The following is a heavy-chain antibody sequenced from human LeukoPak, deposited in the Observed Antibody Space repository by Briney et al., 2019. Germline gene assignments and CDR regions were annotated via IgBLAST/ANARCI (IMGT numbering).Heavy chain of an antibody. D-gene: IGHD3/OR15-3a*01. Sequence: SVKVSCKASGYTFTSYAISWVRQAPGQGLEWTGGIIPIFGTANYAQKFQGRVTITADESTSTAYMELSSLRSEDTAVYYCARGFLDHYYYYYMDVWGKGTTVTVSS. V-gene: IGHV1-69*13. CDR2: IIPIFGTA. J-gene: IGHJ6*03. CDR3: ARGFLDHYYYYYMDV. CDR1: GYTFTSYA.